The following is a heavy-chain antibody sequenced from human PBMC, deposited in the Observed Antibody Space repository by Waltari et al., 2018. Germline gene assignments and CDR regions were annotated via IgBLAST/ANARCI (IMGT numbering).Heavy chain of an antibody. D-gene: IGHD4-17*01. CDR3: AKGEYGDYNLFFDY. CDR2: IYSGGST. CDR1: GFTFSSYA. V-gene: IGHV3-23*03. J-gene: IGHJ4*02. Sequence: EVQLLESGGGLVQPGGSLRLSCAASGFTFSSYAMSWVRQAPGKGLEWVSVIYSGGSTYYADSVKGRFTISRDNSKNTLYLQMNSLRAEDTAVYYCAKGEYGDYNLFFDYWGQGTLVTVSS.